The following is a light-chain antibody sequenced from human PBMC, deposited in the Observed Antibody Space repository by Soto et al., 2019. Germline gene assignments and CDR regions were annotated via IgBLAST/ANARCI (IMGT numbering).Light chain of an antibody. CDR1: SSDVGGFNY. J-gene: IGLJ1*01. CDR3: SSYTIRSTFYV. V-gene: IGLV2-14*01. Sequence: QSVLTQPASVSESPGQSIAISFTGSSSDVGGFNYVSWYQQHPGKAPKLLIYGVSNRPSGVSDRFSASKSGNTASLTISGLQAEDAADYYCSSYTIRSTFYVFGTGTKVTVL. CDR2: GVS.